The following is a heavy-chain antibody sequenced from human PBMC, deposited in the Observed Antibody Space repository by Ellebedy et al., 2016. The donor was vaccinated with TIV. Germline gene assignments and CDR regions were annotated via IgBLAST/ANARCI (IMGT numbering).Heavy chain of an antibody. CDR1: GYTFTSYG. Sequence: ASVKVSCXASGYTFTSYGISWVRQAPGQGLEWMGWISAYNGNTNYAQKLQGRVTMTTDTSTSTTYMELRSLRSDDAAVYYCARVSTSYYDSSGYYYFDYWGQGTLVTVSS. CDR2: ISAYNGNT. V-gene: IGHV1-18*01. D-gene: IGHD3-22*01. J-gene: IGHJ4*02. CDR3: ARVSTSYYDSSGYYYFDY.